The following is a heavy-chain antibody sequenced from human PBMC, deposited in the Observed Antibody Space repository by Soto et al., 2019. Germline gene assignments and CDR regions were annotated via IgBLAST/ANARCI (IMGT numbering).Heavy chain of an antibody. J-gene: IGHJ4*02. V-gene: IGHV3-7*03. Sequence: PGGSLRLSCAASGFSFSTYWMNWVRQAPGKGLEWVATINQDESGKYYVDSVKGRFAISRDNAKKSLYLQMNSLRAEDTAVYYCARRGIGVAGIFDYWGQGILVTVSS. CDR3: ARRGIGVAGIFDY. D-gene: IGHD6-19*01. CDR1: GFSFSTYW. CDR2: INQDESGK.